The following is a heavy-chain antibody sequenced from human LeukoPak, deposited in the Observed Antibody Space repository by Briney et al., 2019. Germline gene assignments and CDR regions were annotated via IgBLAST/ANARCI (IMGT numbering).Heavy chain of an antibody. CDR3: VRGVGYTLLS. Sequence: GGSLRLSCADSGLTFGTSAMHWARQAPGKGPEGVAVVSFDGSNEKYADSVRGRFTISRDNSKKMLYLQMNSLSREATAVYYCVRGVGYTLLSWGQGTLVTVSS. V-gene: IGHV3-30-3*01. CDR1: GLTFGTSA. D-gene: IGHD1-1*01. J-gene: IGHJ5*02. CDR2: VSFDGSNE.